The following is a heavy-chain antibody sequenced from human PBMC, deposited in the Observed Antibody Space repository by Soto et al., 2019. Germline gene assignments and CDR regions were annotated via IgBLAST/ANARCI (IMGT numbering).Heavy chain of an antibody. CDR3: ARDGRDFSPDTAYMDV. J-gene: IGHJ6*03. V-gene: IGHV3-33*08. Sequence: PGGSLRLSCAASGFTFSSYSMHWVRQAPGKGLEWVAVIWYDGSNKYYADSVKGRFTISRDNSKNTLYLQMNSLRAEDTAVYYCARDGRDFSPDTAYMDVWGKGTTVTVSS. CDR1: GFTFSSYS. CDR2: IWYDGSNK. D-gene: IGHD3-3*01.